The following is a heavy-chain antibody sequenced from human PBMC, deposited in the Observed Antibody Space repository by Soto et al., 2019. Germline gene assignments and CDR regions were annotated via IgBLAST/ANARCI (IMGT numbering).Heavy chain of an antibody. V-gene: IGHV1-2*04. D-gene: IGHD3-22*01. CDR2: INPNSGGT. CDR3: ARGGGDSSGFDY. J-gene: IGHJ4*02. Sequence: QVQLVQSGAEVKKPGASMKVSCKASGYTFTDYYIHWVRQAPGQGLAWMGWINPNSGGTLYAQKLEGWVTMTRDTSISTAYMALSRLRSNDTGVYYCARGGGDSSGFDYWGQGTLVTASS. CDR1: GYTFTDYY.